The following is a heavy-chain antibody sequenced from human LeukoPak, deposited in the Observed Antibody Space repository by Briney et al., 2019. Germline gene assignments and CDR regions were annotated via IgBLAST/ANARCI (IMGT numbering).Heavy chain of an antibody. J-gene: IGHJ4*02. Sequence: PSETLSLTCAVYGGSFSGYYWSWIRQPPGKGLEWIGEINHSGSTNYNPSLKSRVTISVDTSKNQFSLKLSSVTAADTAVYYCARDSGRGPLDYWGQGTLVTVSS. CDR1: GGSFSGYY. V-gene: IGHV4-34*01. CDR2: INHSGST. CDR3: ARDSGRGPLDY. D-gene: IGHD3-10*01.